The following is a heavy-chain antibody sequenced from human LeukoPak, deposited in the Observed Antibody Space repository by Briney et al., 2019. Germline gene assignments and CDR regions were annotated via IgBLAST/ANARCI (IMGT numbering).Heavy chain of an antibody. CDR1: GGSFSGYY. J-gene: IGHJ5*02. D-gene: IGHD3-16*01. Sequence: SETLSLTCAVYGGSFSGYYWSCIRQPPGKGLEWIGEINHSGSTNYNPSLKSRVTISVDTSKNQFSLKLSSVTAADTAVYYCARGGGKNWFDPWGQGTLVTVSS. CDR3: ARGGGKNWFDP. CDR2: INHSGST. V-gene: IGHV4-34*01.